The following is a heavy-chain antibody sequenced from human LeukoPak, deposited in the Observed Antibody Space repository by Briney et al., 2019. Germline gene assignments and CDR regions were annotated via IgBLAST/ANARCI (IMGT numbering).Heavy chain of an antibody. V-gene: IGHV3-21*01. J-gene: IGHJ5*02. CDR3: ARVFSYPLRAPFDP. D-gene: IGHD3-3*01. Sequence: GGSLRLSCAASGFTFSSYSMNWVRQAPGRGLEWVSCISSSSSYIYYADSVKGRFTTSRDNAKNSLYLQMNSLRAEDTAVYYCARVFSYPLRAPFDPWGQGTLVTVSS. CDR2: ISSSSSYI. CDR1: GFTFSSYS.